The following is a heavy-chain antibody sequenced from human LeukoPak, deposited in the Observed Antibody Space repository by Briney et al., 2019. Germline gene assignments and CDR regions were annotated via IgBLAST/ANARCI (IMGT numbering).Heavy chain of an antibody. Sequence: GGSLRLSCAASGFTFKLYWMHWVRQVPGKRPVWVSRINDDGSDTIYADSVRGRFTISKDDAKNTVYLQMNNLRAEDTAVYYCVRGGPSTWSWGQGTLVTVSS. J-gene: IGHJ5*02. V-gene: IGHV3-74*01. CDR1: GFTFKLYW. CDR2: INDDGSDT. CDR3: VRGGPSTWS. D-gene: IGHD2-15*01.